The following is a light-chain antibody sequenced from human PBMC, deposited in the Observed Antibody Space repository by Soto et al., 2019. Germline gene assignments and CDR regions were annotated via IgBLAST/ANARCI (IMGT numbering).Light chain of an antibody. V-gene: IGLV2-11*01. CDR2: DVS. J-gene: IGLJ1*01. Sequence: QSALTQPRSVSGSPGQSVTISYTGTSSDVGGYNYVSWYQQYPGKAPKLMIYDVSTRPSGVPDRFSGSKSGNTASLTISGLQAEDEADYYCCSYAGSYTFVFGTGTKLTVL. CDR1: SSDVGGYNY. CDR3: CSYAGSYTFV.